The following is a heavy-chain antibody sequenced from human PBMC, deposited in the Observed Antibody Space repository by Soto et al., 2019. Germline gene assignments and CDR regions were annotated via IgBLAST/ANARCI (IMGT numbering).Heavy chain of an antibody. D-gene: IGHD6-19*01. V-gene: IGHV3-15*07. CDR2: IKSKTDGGTT. CDR1: GFTFSNAW. J-gene: IGHJ4*02. CDR3: TTDAVGSYGRTAGIAVTGNISGLDY. Sequence: GGSLRLSCAASGFTFSNAWMNWVRQAPGKGLEWVGRIKSKTDGGTTDYAAPVKGRVTISRDDSKNTLYLQMNSLKTEDTAVYYCTTDAVGSYGRTAGIAVTGNISGLDYWGQGTLVPVSS.